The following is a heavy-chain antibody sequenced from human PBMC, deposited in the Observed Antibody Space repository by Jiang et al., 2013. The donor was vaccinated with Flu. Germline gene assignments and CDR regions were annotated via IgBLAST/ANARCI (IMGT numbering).Heavy chain of an antibody. J-gene: IGHJ5*02. Sequence: SWVRQAPGQGLEWMGGIIPIFGTANYAQKFQGRVTITADESTSTAYMELSSLRSEDTAVYYCARAPGIAARARNWFDPWGQGTLVTVSS. CDR3: ARAPGIAARARNWFDP. V-gene: IGHV1-69*01. CDR2: IIPIFGTA. D-gene: IGHD6-6*01.